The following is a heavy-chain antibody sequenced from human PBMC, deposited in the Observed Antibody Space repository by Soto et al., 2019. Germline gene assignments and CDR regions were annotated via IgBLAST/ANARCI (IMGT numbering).Heavy chain of an antibody. CDR1: GFTFSSYA. CDR2: ISSNGGST. D-gene: IGHD6-6*01. Sequence: EVQLVESGEGLVQPGGSLRLSCAASGFTFSSYAMHWVRQAPGKGLEYVSAISSNGGSTYYADSVKGRFTISRDNSKNTLYLHMGRLSAEDNAVYYCTRGQYSGSSYYYYCMEVWGQGTTVAVAS. V-gene: IGHV3-64*02. J-gene: IGHJ6*02. CDR3: TRGQYSGSSYYYYCMEV.